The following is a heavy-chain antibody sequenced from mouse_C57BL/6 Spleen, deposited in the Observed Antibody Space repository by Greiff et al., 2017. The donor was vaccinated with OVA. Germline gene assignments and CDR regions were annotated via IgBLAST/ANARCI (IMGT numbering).Heavy chain of an antibody. D-gene: IGHD5-1*01. V-gene: IGHV1-82*01. CDR3: ARRSVHGDAMDY. J-gene: IGHJ4*01. Sequence: QVQLQQSGPELVKPGASVKISCKASGYAFSSSWLNWVKQRPGKGLEWIGRIYPGDGDTNYNGKFKGKATLTADKSSSTAYMQLSSLTSEDSAVYFCARRSVHGDAMDYWGQGTSVTVSS. CDR1: GYAFSSSW. CDR2: IYPGDGDT.